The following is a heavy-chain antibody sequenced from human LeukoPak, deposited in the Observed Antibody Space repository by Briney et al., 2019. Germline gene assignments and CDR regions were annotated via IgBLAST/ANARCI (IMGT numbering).Heavy chain of an antibody. CDR2: IYYSGST. V-gene: IGHV4-31*03. D-gene: IGHD3-10*01. Sequence: SETLSLTCTVSGGSISSGGYYWSWIRQHPGKGLEWIGYIYYSGSTYYNPSLKSRVTVSVDTSKNQFSLKLSSVTAADTAVYYCARELHYYGSGRYVNWFDPWGQGTLVTVSS. CDR3: ARELHYYGSGRYVNWFDP. J-gene: IGHJ5*02. CDR1: GGSISSGGYY.